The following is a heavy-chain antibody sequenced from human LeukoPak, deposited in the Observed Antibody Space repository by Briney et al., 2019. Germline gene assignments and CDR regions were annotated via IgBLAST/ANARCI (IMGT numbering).Heavy chain of an antibody. CDR2: IIPILGIA. J-gene: IGHJ5*02. CDR3: ASHPRRDSTGTTSLFLS. D-gene: IGHD1-7*01. CDR1: GYTFTGYY. Sequence: GASVKVSCKASGYTFTGYYMHWVRQAPGQGLEWMGRIIPILGIANYAQKFQGRVTITADKSTSTAYMELSSLRSEDTAVYYCASHPRRDSTGTTSLFLSWGQGTLVTVSS. V-gene: IGHV1-69*02.